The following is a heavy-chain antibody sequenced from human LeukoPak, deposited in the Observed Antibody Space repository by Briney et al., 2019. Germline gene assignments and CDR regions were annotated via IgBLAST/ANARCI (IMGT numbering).Heavy chain of an antibody. V-gene: IGHV3-30*18. CDR2: ISYDGSNQ. CDR3: AKHRREWEIPHAFDI. D-gene: IGHD1-26*01. J-gene: IGHJ3*02. Sequence: GGSLRLSCAAPGVTFRNYGMHWVRQAPGKGLEWVAFISYDGSNQYYADSVTGRFAISRGNSNNTLYLQMNSLRAEDTVLYSCAKHRREWEIPHAFDIWGQGTMVTVSS. CDR1: GVTFRNYG.